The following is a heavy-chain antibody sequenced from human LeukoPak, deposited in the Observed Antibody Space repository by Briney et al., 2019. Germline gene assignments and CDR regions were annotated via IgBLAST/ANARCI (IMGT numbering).Heavy chain of an antibody. V-gene: IGHV3-23*01. CDR1: GFTFSSYA. J-gene: IGHJ5*02. CDR2: ISGSGGST. CDR3: ARETYYYDSENWFDP. Sequence: GGSLRLSCAAPGFTFSSYAMSWVRQAPGKGLEWVSAISGSGGSTYYADSVKGRFTISRDNSKNTLYLQMNSLRAEDTAVYYCARETYYYDSENWFDPWGQGTLVTVSS. D-gene: IGHD3-22*01.